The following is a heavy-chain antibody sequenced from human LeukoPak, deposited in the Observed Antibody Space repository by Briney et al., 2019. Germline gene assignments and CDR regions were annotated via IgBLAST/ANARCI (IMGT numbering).Heavy chain of an antibody. CDR1: GFTFSSYS. CDR2: ISSSSSYI. CDR3: ARSVQLWSLRYGYFDL. Sequence: PGGSLRLSCAASGFTFSSYSMNWVRQAPGKGLEWVSSISSSSSYIYYADSVKGRFTISRDNAKNSLYLQMNSLRAEDTAVYYCARSVQLWSLRYGYFDLWGRGTLVTVSS. V-gene: IGHV3-21*01. D-gene: IGHD5-18*01. J-gene: IGHJ2*01.